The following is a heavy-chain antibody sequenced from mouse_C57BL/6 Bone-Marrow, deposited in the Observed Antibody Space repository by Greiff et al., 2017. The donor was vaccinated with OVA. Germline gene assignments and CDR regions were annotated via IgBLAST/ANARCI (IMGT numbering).Heavy chain of an antibody. CDR1: GFTFSDYG. CDR2: ISSGSSTI. Sequence: EVKLMESGGGLVKPGGSLKLSCAASGFTFSDYGMHWVRQAPEKGLEWVAYISSGSSTIYYADTVKGRFTIPRDNAKNTLFLQMTSLRSEDTAMYYCARPLYYYGSSWFAYWGQGTLVTVSA. J-gene: IGHJ3*01. V-gene: IGHV5-17*01. CDR3: ARPLYYYGSSWFAY. D-gene: IGHD1-1*01.